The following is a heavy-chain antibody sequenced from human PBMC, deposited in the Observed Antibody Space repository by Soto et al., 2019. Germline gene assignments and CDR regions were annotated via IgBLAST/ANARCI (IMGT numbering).Heavy chain of an antibody. J-gene: IGHJ4*02. V-gene: IGHV1-58*01. CDR1: GFTFTSSA. CDR2: IVVGSDNT. D-gene: IGHD2-2*01. Sequence: SVKVSCKASGFTFTSSAVQWVRQARGQRLEWIGWIVVGSDNTNYAQKFQERVTIARDMSKSTAYMELSSLRSEDTAVYYCAADQDCTSTSCYPYNFDSWGQGTLVTVSS. CDR3: AADQDCTSTSCYPYNFDS.